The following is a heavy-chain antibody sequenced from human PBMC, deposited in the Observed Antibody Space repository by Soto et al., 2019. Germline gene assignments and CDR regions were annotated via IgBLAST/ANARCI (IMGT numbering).Heavy chain of an antibody. V-gene: IGHV3-30-3*01. D-gene: IGHD3-10*01. J-gene: IGHJ4*02. CDR3: GTNYGSGSYYKSPFDY. CDR1: GFTFSSYA. Sequence: GGSLRLSCAASGFTFSSYAMHWVRQAPGKGLEWVAVISYDGSNKYYADSVKGRFTISRDNSKNTLYLQMNSLRAEDTAVYYCGTNYGSGSYYKSPFDYWGQGTLVTVSS. CDR2: ISYDGSNK.